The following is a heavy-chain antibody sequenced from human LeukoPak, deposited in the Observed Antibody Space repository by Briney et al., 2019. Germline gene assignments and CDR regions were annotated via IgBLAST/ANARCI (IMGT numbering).Heavy chain of an antibody. Sequence: SETLSLTCTVSGGSLSSGDYYWRWLRQPPGTGLEWIGYIYYSGSTYYNPSLKSRVNISVDTSKNQFSLKLSSVTAADTAVYYCARDNGSGSYSSWGQGTLVTVSS. J-gene: IGHJ4*02. D-gene: IGHD3-10*01. CDR2: IYYSGST. V-gene: IGHV4-30-4*01. CDR1: GGSLSSGDYY. CDR3: ARDNGSGSYSS.